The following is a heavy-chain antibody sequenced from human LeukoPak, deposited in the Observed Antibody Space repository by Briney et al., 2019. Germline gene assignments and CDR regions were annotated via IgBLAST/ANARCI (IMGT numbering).Heavy chain of an antibody. CDR3: ARDPLGP. CDR2: IYTGGST. Sequence: GGSLRLSCAASGFTVSSNYMSWVRQAPGKGLEWVSVIYTGGSTYYADSVKGRFTITRYNSKNTLYLQMNSLRAEDTAVYYCARDPLGPWGQGTLVTVSS. J-gene: IGHJ5*02. CDR1: GFTVSSNY. V-gene: IGHV3-66*01.